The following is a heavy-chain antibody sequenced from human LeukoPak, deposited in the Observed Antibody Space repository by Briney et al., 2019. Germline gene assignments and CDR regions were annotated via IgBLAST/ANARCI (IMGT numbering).Heavy chain of an antibody. CDR2: IWYDGSNK. CDR3: AKDGLGAARRNNWFDP. J-gene: IGHJ5*02. Sequence: PGRSLRLSCAASGFTFSSYGMHWVRQAPGKGLEWVAVIWYDGSNKYYADSVKGRFTISRDNSKNTLYLQMNSLRAEDTAVYYCAKDGLGAARRNNWFDPWGQGTLVTVSS. CDR1: GFTFSSYG. D-gene: IGHD6-6*01. V-gene: IGHV3-33*06.